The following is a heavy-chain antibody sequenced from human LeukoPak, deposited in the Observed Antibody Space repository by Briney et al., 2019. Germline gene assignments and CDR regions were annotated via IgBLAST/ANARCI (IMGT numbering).Heavy chain of an antibody. Sequence: GGSLRLSCAASGFTFSSYSMNWVRQAPGKGLEWVSYISSRSSTIYYADSVKGRFTISRDNAKNSLYLQMNSLRAEDTAVYYCARVTQQPYYWGQGTLVTVSS. D-gene: IGHD6-13*01. CDR3: ARVTQQPYY. CDR1: GFTFSSYS. V-gene: IGHV3-48*04. J-gene: IGHJ4*02. CDR2: ISSRSSTI.